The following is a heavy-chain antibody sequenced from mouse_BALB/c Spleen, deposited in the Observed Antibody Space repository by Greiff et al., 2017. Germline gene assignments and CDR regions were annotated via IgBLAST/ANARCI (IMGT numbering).Heavy chain of an antibody. Sequence: EVQLQQSGPGLVKPSQSLSLTCSVTGYSITSGYYWNWIRQFPGNKLEWMGYISYDGSNNYNPSLKNRISITRDTSKNQFFLKLNSVTTEDTATYYCAGGYDFDYWGQGTTLTVSS. CDR2: ISYDGSN. D-gene: IGHD2-2*01. CDR3: AGGYDFDY. V-gene: IGHV3-6*02. CDR1: GYSITSGYY. J-gene: IGHJ2*01.